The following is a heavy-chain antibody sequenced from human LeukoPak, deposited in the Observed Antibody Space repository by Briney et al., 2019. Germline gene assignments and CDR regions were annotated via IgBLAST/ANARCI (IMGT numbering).Heavy chain of an antibody. CDR2: INAGNGNT. J-gene: IGHJ4*02. V-gene: IGHV1-3*01. CDR1: GYTFTSYA. D-gene: IGHD2-2*01. CDR3: ARSPIASRGIVVVPAARWGFDY. Sequence: ASVKVSCKASGYTFTSYAMHWVRQAPGQRLEWMGWINAGNGNTKYSQKFQGRVTITTDESTSTAYMELSSQRSEDTAVYYCARSPIASRGIVVVPAARWGFDYWGQGTLVTVSS.